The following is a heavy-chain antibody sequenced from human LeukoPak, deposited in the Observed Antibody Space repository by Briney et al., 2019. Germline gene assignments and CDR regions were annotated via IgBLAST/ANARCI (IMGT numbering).Heavy chain of an antibody. Sequence: SETLSLTCAVSGYSISSGYYWGWIRQPPGKGLEWIGSIYHSGSTYYNPSLKSRVTISVDTSKNQFSLKLSSVTAADTAVYYCARVNYYGSGSYYNVHYYYGMDVWGKGTTVTVSS. V-gene: IGHV4-38-2*01. CDR1: GYSISSGYY. CDR3: ARVNYYGSGSYYNVHYYYGMDV. CDR2: IYHSGST. D-gene: IGHD3-10*01. J-gene: IGHJ6*04.